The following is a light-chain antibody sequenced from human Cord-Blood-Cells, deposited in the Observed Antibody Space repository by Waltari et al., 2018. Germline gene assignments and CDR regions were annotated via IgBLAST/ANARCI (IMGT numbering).Light chain of an antibody. CDR2: AAS. J-gene: IGKJ4*01. CDR1: QSISSY. Sequence: DIQMTQSPSSLSVPVVDRVTITCRASQSISSYLNWYQQKPGKDPKLLIYAASSLQSGVPSRFSGSGSGTDFTLTISSLQPEDFATYYCQQSYSTPLPFGGGTKVEIK. CDR3: QQSYSTPLP. V-gene: IGKV1-39*01.